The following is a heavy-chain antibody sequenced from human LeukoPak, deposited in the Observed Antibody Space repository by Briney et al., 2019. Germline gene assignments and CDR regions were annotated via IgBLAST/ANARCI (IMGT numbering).Heavy chain of an antibody. CDR1: GYTFTGYY. Sequence: ASVKVSCKASGYTFTGYYMHWVRQAPGQGLEWMGIINPSGGSTSYAQKFQGRVTMTRDTSTSTVYMELSSLRSEDTAVYYCVRAGDWNGMDVWGQGTTVTVSS. D-gene: IGHD2-21*02. CDR2: INPSGGST. V-gene: IGHV1-46*01. CDR3: VRAGDWNGMDV. J-gene: IGHJ6*02.